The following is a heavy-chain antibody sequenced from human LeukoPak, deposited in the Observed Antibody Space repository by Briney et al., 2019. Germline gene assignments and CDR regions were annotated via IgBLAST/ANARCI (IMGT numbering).Heavy chain of an antibody. CDR1: GGSIISYY. CDR3: ARGPLAAAVYFYYYYYMDV. Sequence: SETLSLTCSVSGGSIISYYWSWIRQPPGKGLEWIGSIYHSGSTYYNPSLKSRVTISVDTSKNQFSLKLSSVTAADTAVYYCARGPLAAAVYFYYYYYMDVWGKGTTVTVSS. J-gene: IGHJ6*03. D-gene: IGHD6-13*01. CDR2: IYHSGST. V-gene: IGHV4-59*12.